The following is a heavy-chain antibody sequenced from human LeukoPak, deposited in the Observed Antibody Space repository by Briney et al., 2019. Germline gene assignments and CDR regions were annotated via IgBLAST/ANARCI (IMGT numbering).Heavy chain of an antibody. CDR2: ISYDGSNK. CDR3: ARGVDGGNSDWFDP. Sequence: GGSLRLSCAASGFTFSSYAMHWVRQAPGKGLEWVAVISYDGSNKYYADSVKGRFTISRDNSKNTLYLQMNSLRAEDTAVYYCARGVDGGNSDWFDPWGQGTLVTVSS. D-gene: IGHD4-23*01. J-gene: IGHJ5*02. V-gene: IGHV3-30-3*01. CDR1: GFTFSSYA.